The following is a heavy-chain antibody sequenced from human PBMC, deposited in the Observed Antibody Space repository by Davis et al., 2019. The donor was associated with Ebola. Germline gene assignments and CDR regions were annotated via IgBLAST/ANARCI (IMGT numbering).Heavy chain of an antibody. D-gene: IGHD3-22*01. CDR3: AREGSHSDSSGYYRVGGDY. V-gene: IGHV1-18*04. J-gene: IGHJ4*02. CDR2: ISPYNGNT. Sequence: AASVKVSCKASGYTFINYGLSWVRQAPGQGLEWMGWISPYNGNTNYAQKVQGRITMTTDTSTNTAYMELSSLRADDTAVYYCAREGSHSDSSGYYRVGGDYWGQGTLVTVSS. CDR1: GYTFINYG.